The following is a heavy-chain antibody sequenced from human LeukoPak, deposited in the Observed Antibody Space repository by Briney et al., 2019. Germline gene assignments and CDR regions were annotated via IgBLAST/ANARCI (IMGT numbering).Heavy chain of an antibody. CDR1: GYTFTSYA. CDR3: ARAHYYDSSGYYGLGYFDL. CDR2: INAGNGNT. Sequence: ASVKVSCKASGYTFTSYAMHWVRQAPGQRLEWMGWINAGNGNTKYSQKFQGRVTITRDTSASTAYMEPSSLRSEDTAVYYCARAHYYDSSGYYGLGYFDLWGRGTLVTVSS. J-gene: IGHJ2*01. D-gene: IGHD3-22*01. V-gene: IGHV1-3*01.